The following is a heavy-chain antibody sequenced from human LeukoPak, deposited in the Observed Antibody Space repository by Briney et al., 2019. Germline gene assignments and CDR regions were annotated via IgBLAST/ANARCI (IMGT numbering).Heavy chain of an antibody. CDR3: VGGNYWFDP. Sequence: SQTLSLTCAISGDSVSSNSAAWTWIRQSPSRGLEWLGRTYYRSKWYNDYAVSVKSRITINPDTSKNQFSLQLNSMTPEDTAVYYCVGGNYWFDPWGQGTLATVSS. D-gene: IGHD1-26*01. CDR1: GDSVSSNSAA. J-gene: IGHJ5*02. CDR2: TYYRSKWYN. V-gene: IGHV6-1*01.